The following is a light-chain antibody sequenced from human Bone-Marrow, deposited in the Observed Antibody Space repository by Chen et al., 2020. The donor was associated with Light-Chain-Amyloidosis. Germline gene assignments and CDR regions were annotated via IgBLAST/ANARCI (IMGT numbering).Light chain of an antibody. V-gene: IGLV3-21*02. Sequence: SYVLTQPSSVSVAPGQTATIACGGNNIGSTSVHWYQQTPGQAPLLVVYDDSDRPSGIPERLSGSNSGNTATLTISRGAGGEEAVYYGQVWDRSSDRPVFGGGTKLTVL. CDR1: NIGSTS. CDR3: QVWDRSSDRPV. J-gene: IGLJ3*02. CDR2: DDS.